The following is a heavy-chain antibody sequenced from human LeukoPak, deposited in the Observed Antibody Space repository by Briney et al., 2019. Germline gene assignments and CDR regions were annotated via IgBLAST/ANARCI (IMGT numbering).Heavy chain of an antibody. J-gene: IGHJ4*02. CDR2: INPNSGGT. V-gene: IGHV1-2*04. Sequence: GASVKVSCKASGYTFTGYYMHWVRQAPGQGLEWMGWINPNSGGTNYAQKFQGWVTMTRDTSISTAYMELSRLRSDDTAVYYCARGGIRDWSGYYLSYFDYWGQGTLVTVSS. CDR1: GYTFTGYY. CDR3: ARGGIRDWSGYYLSYFDY. D-gene: IGHD3-3*01.